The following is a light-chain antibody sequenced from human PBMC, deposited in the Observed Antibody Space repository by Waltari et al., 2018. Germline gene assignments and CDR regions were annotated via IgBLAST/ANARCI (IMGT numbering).Light chain of an antibody. CDR2: EVS. V-gene: IGLV2-8*01. CDR3: SSYAGSNNRYV. Sequence: QSALTQPPSASGSPGQSVTISCTGTSSYVGGYNYVSWYQQHPGKAPKLMIYEVSKRPSGVPDRFSGSKSGNTASLTVSGLQAEDEADYYCSSYAGSNNRYVFGTGTKVTVL. J-gene: IGLJ1*01. CDR1: SSYVGGYNY.